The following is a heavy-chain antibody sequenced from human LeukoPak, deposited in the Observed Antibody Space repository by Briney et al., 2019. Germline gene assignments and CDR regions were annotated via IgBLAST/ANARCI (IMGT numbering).Heavy chain of an antibody. J-gene: IGHJ4*02. CDR3: AREGDYYASGSYGD. CDR1: GFPFSSYE. Sequence: PGGSLSLSCAASGFPFSSYEMNWVRQAPGRGLEWVSYISSSASTIYYADSVKGRFTISRDNAKNALYLQMNSLRAEDTAVYYCAREGDYYASGSYGDWGQGTLDTVSS. CDR2: ISSSASTI. V-gene: IGHV3-48*03. D-gene: IGHD3-10*01.